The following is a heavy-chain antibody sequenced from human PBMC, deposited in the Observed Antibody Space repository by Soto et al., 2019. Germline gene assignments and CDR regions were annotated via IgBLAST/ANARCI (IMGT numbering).Heavy chain of an antibody. J-gene: IGHJ3*02. Sequence: GGSLRLSCASSGFPFSSYAMNWVRQAPGQGLQWVSGISGGGGSTYYADSVKGRFTISRDNSKNTLYLQMNSLRAENTAVYYCAKSPGGYYSFDIWGQGTMVTVSS. CDR1: GFPFSSYA. CDR3: AKSPGGYYSFDI. V-gene: IGHV3-23*01. D-gene: IGHD3-3*01. CDR2: ISGGGGST.